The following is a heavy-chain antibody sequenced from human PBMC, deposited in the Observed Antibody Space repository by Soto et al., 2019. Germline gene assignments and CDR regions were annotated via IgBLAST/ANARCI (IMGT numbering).Heavy chain of an antibody. J-gene: IGHJ4*02. CDR3: VVYYDYVWGSYPSREYFDY. CDR1: GGSISSSSYY. V-gene: IGHV4-39*01. CDR2: IYYSGST. D-gene: IGHD3-16*01. Sequence: SETLSLTCTVSGGSISSSSYYWGWIRQPPGKGLEWIGSIYYSGSTYYNPSLKSRVTISVDTSKNQFSLKLSSVTAADTAVYYCVVYYDYVWGSYPSREYFDYWGQGTLVTVSS.